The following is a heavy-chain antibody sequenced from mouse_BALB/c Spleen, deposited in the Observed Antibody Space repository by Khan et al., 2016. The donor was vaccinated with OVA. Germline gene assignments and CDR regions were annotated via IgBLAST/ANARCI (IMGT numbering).Heavy chain of an antibody. D-gene: IGHD2-2*01. CDR1: GYTFSSYY. CDR2: INPNNGGS. J-gene: IGHJ3*01. V-gene: IGHV1S81*02. CDR3: TRSGYGSFAY. Sequence: VQLQESGAELVKTGASVKLSCKASGYTFSSYYLYWVKQRPGQGLEWIGEINPNNGGSNFNEKFKSKATLTVDKSSYTAYMQLSSLTSEDSAVYYCTRSGYGSFAYWGQGTRVTVSA.